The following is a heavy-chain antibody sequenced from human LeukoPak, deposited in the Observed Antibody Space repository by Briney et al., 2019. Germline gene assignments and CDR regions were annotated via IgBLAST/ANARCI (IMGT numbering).Heavy chain of an antibody. CDR3: ARLSPWEGDYMDV. CDR2: INHSGST. D-gene: IGHD1-26*01. CDR1: GGSFSGYY. J-gene: IGHJ6*03. V-gene: IGHV4-34*01. Sequence: PSETLSLTCAVYGGSFSGYYWSWIRQPPGKGLEWIGEINHSGSTNYNPSLKSRVTISVDTSKNHFSLKLSSVTAADTAVFYCARLSPWEGDYMDVWGKGTTVTVSS.